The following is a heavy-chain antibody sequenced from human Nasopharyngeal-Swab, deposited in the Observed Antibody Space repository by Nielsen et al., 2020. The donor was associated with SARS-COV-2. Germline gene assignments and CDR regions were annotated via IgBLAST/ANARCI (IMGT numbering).Heavy chain of an antibody. D-gene: IGHD1-1*01. CDR3: AADLARTTGTTN. V-gene: IGHV1-58*01. Sequence: SVKVSCKASGFTFTSSAVQWVRQAREQRLEWIGWIVVGSGNTNYAQKFQERVTITRDMSTSTAYMELSSLRSEDTAVYYCAADLARTTGTTNWGQGTLVTVSS. J-gene: IGHJ4*02. CDR1: GFTFTSSA. CDR2: IVVGSGNT.